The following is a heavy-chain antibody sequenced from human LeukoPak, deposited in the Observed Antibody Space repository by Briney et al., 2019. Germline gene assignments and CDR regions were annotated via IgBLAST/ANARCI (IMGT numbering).Heavy chain of an antibody. Sequence: ASVKVSCKASGYTYTSYGISWVRQAPGQGLEWMGWISAYNGNTNYAQKLQGRVTMTTDTSTSTAYMELRSLRSDDTAVYYCARESSPSRVVPASDYGMDVWGQGTTVTVSS. D-gene: IGHD2-2*01. CDR1: GYTYTSYG. J-gene: IGHJ6*02. CDR2: ISAYNGNT. V-gene: IGHV1-18*01. CDR3: ARESSPSRVVPASDYGMDV.